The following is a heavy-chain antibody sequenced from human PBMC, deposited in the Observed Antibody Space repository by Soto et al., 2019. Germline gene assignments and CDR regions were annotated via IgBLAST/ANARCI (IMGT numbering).Heavy chain of an antibody. CDR3: ASGFDSDGLYNGGHP. V-gene: IGHV4-4*02. CDR1: GGSISTTNW. Sequence: VQLQESGPGLVKPSGTLSLTCTVSGGSISTTNWWSWVRQSPGKGLEWIGEILHIGSTNYNPSLKSRVTISIDKAQNQFSLRLISVPAADTAVYYCASGFDSDGLYNGGHPWGQGTLVSVSS. D-gene: IGHD3-22*01. CDR2: ILHIGST. J-gene: IGHJ5*02.